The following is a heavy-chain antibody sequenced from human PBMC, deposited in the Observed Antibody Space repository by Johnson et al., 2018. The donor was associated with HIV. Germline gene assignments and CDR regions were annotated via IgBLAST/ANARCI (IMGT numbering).Heavy chain of an antibody. J-gene: IGHJ3*02. CDR3: ATIAAHGASFDI. V-gene: IGHV3-30*03. Sequence: QMQLVESGGGVVQPGRSPRLSCAASGFTFSSYDMHWVRQAPGKGLEWVALISYDGSNKYHADSVKGRFTISRDNSKNTLYLQMNSLRPEDTAAYYCATIAAHGASFDIWGQGTVVTVSS. D-gene: IGHD6-25*01. CDR2: ISYDGSNK. CDR1: GFTFSSYD.